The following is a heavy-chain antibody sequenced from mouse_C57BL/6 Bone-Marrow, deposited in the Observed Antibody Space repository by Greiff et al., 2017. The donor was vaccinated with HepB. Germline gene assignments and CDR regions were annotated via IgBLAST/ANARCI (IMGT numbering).Heavy chain of an antibody. Sequence: VQLQQPGAELVMPGASVKLSCKASGYTFTSYWMHWVKQRPGQGLEWIGEIDPSDSYTNYNQKFKGKSTLTVDKSSSTAYMQLSSLTSEDSAVYYCARNGNYLYYAMDDWGQGTSVTVSS. V-gene: IGHV1-69*01. CDR3: ARNGNYLYYAMDD. D-gene: IGHD2-1*01. J-gene: IGHJ4*01. CDR2: IDPSDSYT. CDR1: GYTFTSYW.